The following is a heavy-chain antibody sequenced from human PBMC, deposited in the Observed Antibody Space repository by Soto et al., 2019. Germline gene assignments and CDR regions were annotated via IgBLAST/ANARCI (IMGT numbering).Heavy chain of an antibody. D-gene: IGHD6-19*01. CDR3: ATISWSGGRFGGY. V-gene: IGHV3-23*01. J-gene: IGHJ4*02. CDR2: IRGSGDA. Sequence: EVQLLESGGGLIQPGGSLRFSCAASGFTFGNYDMSWVRQAPGEGLEWVSGIRGSGDAYYAGSFQGRFTISRDNSEKTVYLQMNSVRADDTAVYYCATISWSGGRFGGYWGQGTLVTVSS. CDR1: GFTFGNYD.